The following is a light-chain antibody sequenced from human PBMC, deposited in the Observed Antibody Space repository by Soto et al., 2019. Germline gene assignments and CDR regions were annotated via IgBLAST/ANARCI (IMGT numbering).Light chain of an antibody. CDR1: QSIASW. CDR2: KAS. J-gene: IGKJ1*01. V-gene: IGKV1-5*03. Sequence: DIQMTQSPSSLYASLGDRVTLTCRASQSIASWLAWYQQKPGKAPKLLIYKASSLESGVPSRFSGSGSGTEFTLTISSLQPDDFATYYCQQYNSYSGTFGHGTKV. CDR3: QQYNSYSGT.